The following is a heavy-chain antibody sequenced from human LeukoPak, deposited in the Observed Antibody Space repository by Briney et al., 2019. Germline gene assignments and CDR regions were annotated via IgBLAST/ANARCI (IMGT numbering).Heavy chain of an antibody. CDR1: GFTFSSYS. CDR3: ARAAPGIAVAGTCFDY. V-gene: IGHV3-21*01. D-gene: IGHD6-19*01. CDR2: ISSSSSYI. Sequence: PGGSLRLSCAASGFTFSSYSMNWVPQAPGKGLEWGSSISSSSSYINYADSAKSRFTISRDNAKNSLYLQMNSLRAEDTAVYYCARAAPGIAVAGTCFDYWGQGTLVTVSS. J-gene: IGHJ4*02.